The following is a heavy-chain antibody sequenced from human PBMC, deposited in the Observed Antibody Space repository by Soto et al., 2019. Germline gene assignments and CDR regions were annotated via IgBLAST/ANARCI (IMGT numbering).Heavy chain of an antibody. Sequence: QVQLVESGGGVVQPGRSLRLSCAASGFTFSRYGMHWVRQAPDKGLEWVAVIWYDGSNKYYVDSVKGRFTISRDNSKSTLYLQMNTLRVEDTAVYYCARGGEAMRSAFDIWGQGTVVTVSS. J-gene: IGHJ3*02. D-gene: IGHD5-18*01. CDR2: IWYDGSNK. V-gene: IGHV3-33*01. CDR1: GFTFSRYG. CDR3: ARGGEAMRSAFDI.